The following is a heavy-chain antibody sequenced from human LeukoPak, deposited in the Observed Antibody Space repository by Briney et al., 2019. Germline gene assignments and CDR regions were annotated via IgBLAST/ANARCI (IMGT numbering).Heavy chain of an antibody. J-gene: IGHJ2*01. D-gene: IGHD3-10*01. CDR2: ISSGSGYT. V-gene: IGHV3-23*01. CDR1: GFSFSSHG. CDR3: AKIGVIGNWYYDV. Sequence: PGGSLRLSCAASGFSFSSHGMSWVRQAPWKGPEWVSSISSGSGYTFYADSVKGRFTISRDNSKNTLYLQMNSLRAGDTAIYHCAKIGVIGNWYYDVWGRGTLVTVSS.